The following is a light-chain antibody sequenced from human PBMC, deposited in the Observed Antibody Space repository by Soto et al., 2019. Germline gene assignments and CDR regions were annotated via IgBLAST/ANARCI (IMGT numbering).Light chain of an antibody. CDR1: SSDVGG. CDR3: SSYTSRSTRV. J-gene: IGLJ1*01. V-gene: IGLV2-14*01. Sequence: QSALTQPASVSGSPGQSITISCTGTSSDVGGVSWYQQHQGKDPKLMIYDVSNRPSGVSNRFSGSKSGNTASLTISGLQAEDEADYYCSSYTSRSTRVFGTGTKLTVL. CDR2: DVS.